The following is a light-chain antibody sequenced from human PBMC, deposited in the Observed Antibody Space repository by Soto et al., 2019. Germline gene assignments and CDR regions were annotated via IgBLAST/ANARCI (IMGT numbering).Light chain of an antibody. CDR1: SNDVGGYDY. Sequence: QSALTQPASVSGSPGQSITISCTGTSNDVGGYDYVSWYQQHPGKAPKLMIYEVNNRPSGVSNRFSGSKSGNTASLTISGLQAEDEAAYYCSSYTSTFPYVFGTGTKLTVL. CDR2: EVN. J-gene: IGLJ1*01. V-gene: IGLV2-14*01. CDR3: SSYTSTFPYV.